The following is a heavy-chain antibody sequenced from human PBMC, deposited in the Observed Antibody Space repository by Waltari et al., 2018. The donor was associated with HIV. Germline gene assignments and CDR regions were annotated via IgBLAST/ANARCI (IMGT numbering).Heavy chain of an antibody. J-gene: IGHJ4*02. CDR1: VCGFSRYA. Sequence: VPLLESGGGLVQSGGSLTPSCAASVCGFSRYAMIWVRQGPGEGLEWVAAIGGGGDRSYYVDSVKGRFTISRDNSKNTLSLQMNGLRAEDTAVYYCVKGGGYYDSTGNVPFDYWGQGSLVTVSS. V-gene: IGHV3-23*01. D-gene: IGHD3-3*01. CDR2: IGGGGDRS. CDR3: VKGGGYYDSTGNVPFDY.